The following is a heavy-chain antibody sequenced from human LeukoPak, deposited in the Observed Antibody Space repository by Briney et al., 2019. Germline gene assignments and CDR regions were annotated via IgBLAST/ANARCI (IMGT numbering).Heavy chain of an antibody. CDR3: AAGGNYYDSSGPLHY. CDR1: GYTFTSYG. CDR2: ISAYNGNT. D-gene: IGHD3-22*01. J-gene: IGHJ4*02. Sequence: ASVKVSCKASGYTFTSYGISWVRQAPGQGLEWMGWISAYNGNTNYAQKLQGRVTITTDTSTSTAYMELRSLRSDDTAVYYCAAGGNYYDSSGPLHYWGQGTLVTVSS. V-gene: IGHV1-18*01.